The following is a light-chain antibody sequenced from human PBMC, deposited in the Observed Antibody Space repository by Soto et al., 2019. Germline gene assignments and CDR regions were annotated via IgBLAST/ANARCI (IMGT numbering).Light chain of an antibody. J-gene: IGKJ3*01. Sequence: DIQMTQSPSTLSASVGDRVTITCRASQSISSWLARYQQKPGKAPKLLTYKACSLETWVPSGLSGSGSGTEFTLTISSVQPDDFAADYCQQSFTFGPGSKVDIK. CDR2: KAC. V-gene: IGKV1-5*03. CDR1: QSISSW. CDR3: QQSFT.